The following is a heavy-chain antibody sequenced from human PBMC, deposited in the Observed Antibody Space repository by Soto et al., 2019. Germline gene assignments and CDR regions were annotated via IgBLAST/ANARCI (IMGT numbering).Heavy chain of an antibody. D-gene: IGHD3-10*01. CDR1: GFTCSNYA. Sequence: EVQLLESGGGLEQPGGSPKLSCAASGFTCSNYAMSWVRQAQGKGLEWVSAIVGGSENTYYADSVKGRFTISRDNSKNTLYLQMNSRRADDTAVYYCARRHYSGSVRLGFDYWCQETLVTVSS. V-gene: IGHV3-23*01. CDR3: ARRHYSGSVRLGFDY. J-gene: IGHJ4*02. CDR2: IVGGSENT.